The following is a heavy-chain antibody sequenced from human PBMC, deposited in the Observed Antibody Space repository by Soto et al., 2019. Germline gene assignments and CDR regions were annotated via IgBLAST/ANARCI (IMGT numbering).Heavy chain of an antibody. J-gene: IGHJ6*01. Sequence: QVQLVQSGAEVKKPGSSVKVSCKASGGTFSSYAISWVRQAPGQGLEWMGGIIPIFGTANYAQKFQGRVTIPGDEPPGAAKMELSGLRYEYTAVYYWPCLFGSGDSGYLLRDYGMVVW. CDR2: IIPIFGTA. V-gene: IGHV1-69*01. D-gene: IGHD2-15*01. CDR1: GGTFSSYA. CDR3: PCLFGSGDSGYLLRDYGMVV.